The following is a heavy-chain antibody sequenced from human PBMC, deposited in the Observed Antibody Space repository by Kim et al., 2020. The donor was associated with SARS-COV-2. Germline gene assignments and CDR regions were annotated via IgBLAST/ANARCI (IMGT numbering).Heavy chain of an antibody. CDR1: GYTLTELS. CDR3: ATDYPRTTVTTDYYYYGMDV. V-gene: IGHV1-24*01. D-gene: IGHD4-17*01. Sequence: ASVKVSCKVSGYTLTELSMHWVRQAPGKGLEWMGGFDPEDGETIYAQKFQGRVTMTEDTSTDTAYMELSSLRSEDTAVYYCATDYPRTTVTTDYYYYGMDVWGQGTTVTVSS. J-gene: IGHJ6*02. CDR2: FDPEDGET.